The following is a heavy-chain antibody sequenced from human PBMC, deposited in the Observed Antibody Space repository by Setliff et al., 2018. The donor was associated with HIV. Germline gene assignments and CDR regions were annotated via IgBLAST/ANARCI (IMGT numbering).Heavy chain of an antibody. J-gene: IGHJ4*02. Sequence: GGSLRLSCAASGFTLSSYWMHWVRQVPGKGLEWVSRIKTDGSYTNYADSVKGRFTISRDNAKNTLYLQMNVRSVTAADTAVYFCAKSSPSIGYISDHWGQGTLVTVSS. D-gene: IGHD5-12*01. CDR3: AKSSPSIGYISDH. CDR2: IKTDGSYT. V-gene: IGHV3-74*01. CDR1: GFTLSSYW.